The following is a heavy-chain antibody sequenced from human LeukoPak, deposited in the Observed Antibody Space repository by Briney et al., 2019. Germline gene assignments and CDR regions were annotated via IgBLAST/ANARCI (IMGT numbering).Heavy chain of an antibody. CDR2: INPSGGST. CDR3: ARDSGYDREDY. J-gene: IGHJ4*02. D-gene: IGHD5-12*01. CDR1: GYTFTSYY. V-gene: IGHV1-46*01. Sequence: GASVKVSCKASGYTFTSYYMHWVRQAPGQGLEWMGIINPSGGSTSYAQKFQGRVTMTRDTSISTAYMELSSLRSEDTAVYYCARDSGYDREDYWGQGTLVTVSS.